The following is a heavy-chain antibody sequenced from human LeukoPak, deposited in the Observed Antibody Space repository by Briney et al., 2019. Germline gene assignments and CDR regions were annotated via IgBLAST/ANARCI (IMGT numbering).Heavy chain of an antibody. CDR2: IRSDGTNK. Sequence: GGSLRLSCAASGFTFSTYGIHWVRQAPGKGLEWVAFIRSDGTNKYYADSVKGRFTISRDNSKNTLYLQMNSLRPEDTAVYYCAKDKGTSFAFDTWGQGTMVTVSS. D-gene: IGHD6-6*01. CDR3: AKDKGTSFAFDT. J-gene: IGHJ3*02. V-gene: IGHV3-30*02. CDR1: GFTFSTYG.